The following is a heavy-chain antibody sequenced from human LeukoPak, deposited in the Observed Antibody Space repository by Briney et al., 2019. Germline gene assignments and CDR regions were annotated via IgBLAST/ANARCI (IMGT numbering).Heavy chain of an antibody. CDR1: GYTFTSYA. CDR2: SNDGNEHT. V-gene: IGHV1-3*01. CDR3: ARDVTYYFDSGGYPQVFDI. D-gene: IGHD3-22*01. Sequence: ASVTVSCKTSGYTFTSYAIHWVRQAPGQRLEWMGWSNDGNEHTKYSRKFQGRVTITRDTSASTAYMELSSLRTEDTAVYYGARDVTYYFDSGGYPQVFDIWGQGTMVTVSS. J-gene: IGHJ3*02.